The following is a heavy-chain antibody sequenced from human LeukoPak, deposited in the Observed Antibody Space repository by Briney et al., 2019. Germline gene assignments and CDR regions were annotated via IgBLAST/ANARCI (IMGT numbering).Heavy chain of an antibody. CDR1: GFTFSSYE. D-gene: IGHD3-9*01. CDR2: ISSSGSTI. Sequence: GGSLRLSCVASGFTFSSYEMNWVRQAPGKGLEWVSYISSSGSTIYYADSVKGRFTISRDNAKNSLYLQMNSLRAEDTAVYYCARGDDILTGYYLFDYWGQGTLVTVSS. CDR3: ARGDDILTGYYLFDY. V-gene: IGHV3-48*03. J-gene: IGHJ4*02.